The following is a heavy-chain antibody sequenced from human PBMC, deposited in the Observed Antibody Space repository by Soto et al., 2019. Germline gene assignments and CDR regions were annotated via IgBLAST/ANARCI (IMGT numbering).Heavy chain of an antibody. J-gene: IGHJ6*02. D-gene: IGHD3-22*01. CDR1: GFSFSSYA. Sequence: GGSLGLSCAASGFSFSSYAMSWVRQAPGKGLEWVSAISGSGGSTYYADSVKGRFTISRDNSKNTLYLQMNSLRAEDTAVYYCAKVGYYDSSGYYPPYGMDVWGQGTTVTVSS. CDR2: ISGSGGST. V-gene: IGHV3-23*01. CDR3: AKVGYYDSSGYYPPYGMDV.